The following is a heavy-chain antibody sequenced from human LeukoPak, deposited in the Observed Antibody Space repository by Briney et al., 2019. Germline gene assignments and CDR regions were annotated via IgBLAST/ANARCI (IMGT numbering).Heavy chain of an antibody. J-gene: IGHJ4*02. CDR2: INHGGIT. CDR1: GGSFSGYY. CDR3: KRKTAYEILTGYHHRYFDY. D-gene: IGHD3-9*01. Sequence: SETLSLTCAVHGGSFSGYYCSWIRQPPGKRLKWIGEINHGGITNYNLSLKSRVTISVDTSKNQFSLKLSSVTAADTAVFFCKRKTAYEILTGYHHRYFDYWGQGTLVTVSS. V-gene: IGHV4-34*01.